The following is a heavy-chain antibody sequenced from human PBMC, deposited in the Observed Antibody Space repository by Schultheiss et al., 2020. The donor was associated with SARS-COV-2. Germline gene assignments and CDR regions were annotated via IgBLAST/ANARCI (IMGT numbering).Heavy chain of an antibody. J-gene: IGHJ4*02. V-gene: IGHV3-21*01. Sequence: GGSLRLSCAASGFTFSSYSMNWVRQAPGKGLEWVSSISSSSSYIYYADSVKGRFTISRDNAKNSLYLQMNSLRAEDTAVYYCARAHSRKYYYDSSGYYGACDYWGQGTLVTVSS. CDR1: GFTFSSYS. CDR3: ARAHSRKYYYDSSGYYGACDY. CDR2: ISSSSSYI. D-gene: IGHD3-22*01.